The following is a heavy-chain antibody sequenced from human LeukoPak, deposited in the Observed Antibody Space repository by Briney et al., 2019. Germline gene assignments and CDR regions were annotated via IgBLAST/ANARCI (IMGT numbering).Heavy chain of an antibody. D-gene: IGHD5-18*01. CDR1: GGSISSYY. CDR3: ARLFEYSYGTSYYFDY. Sequence: SETLSLTCTVSGGSISSYYWSWIRQPPGKRLEWIGYIYYSGSTNYNPSLKSRVTISVDTSKNQFSLKLSSVTAADTAVYYCARLFEYSYGTSYYFDYWGQGTLVTVSS. CDR2: IYYSGST. J-gene: IGHJ4*02. V-gene: IGHV4-59*08.